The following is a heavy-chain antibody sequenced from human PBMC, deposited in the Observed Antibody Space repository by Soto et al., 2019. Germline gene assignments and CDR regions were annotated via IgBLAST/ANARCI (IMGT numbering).Heavy chain of an antibody. Sequence: EVQLVESGGGLVQPGGSLKLSCAVSGLNVAGFAMHWVRQAPGKGLEWVGRIRSKTNNSATEYAASVKGRITIASAESNDTTDLQMNSLKTEDTAMYFCTRGPIGKGELVGGADYWGQGTLVTVSS. D-gene: IGHD1-7*01. J-gene: IGHJ4*02. V-gene: IGHV3-73*02. CDR1: GLNVAGFA. CDR2: IRSKTNNSAT. CDR3: TRGPIGKGELVGGADY.